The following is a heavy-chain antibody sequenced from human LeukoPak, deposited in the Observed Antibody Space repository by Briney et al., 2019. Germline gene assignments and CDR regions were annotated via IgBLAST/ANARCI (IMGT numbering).Heavy chain of an antibody. CDR3: VTYYDSSGYFSY. V-gene: IGHV1-2*02. CDR2: INPSSGGT. D-gene: IGHD3-22*01. CDR1: GYTFTGYY. J-gene: IGHJ4*02. Sequence: GASVKVSCKTSGYTFTGYYMHWVRQAPGQRLEWMGWINPSSGGTNYAQNFRGRVTMTRDTSISTAYMELNSLSSDDTAVYYCVTYYDSSGYFSYWGQGALVTVSS.